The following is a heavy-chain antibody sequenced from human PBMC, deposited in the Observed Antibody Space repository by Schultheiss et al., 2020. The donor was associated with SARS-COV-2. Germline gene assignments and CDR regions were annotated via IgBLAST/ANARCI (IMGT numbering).Heavy chain of an antibody. CDR2: SNAGNGNT. J-gene: IGHJ4*02. V-gene: IGHV1-3*02. Sequence: ASVKVSCKASGYTFTSYAMHWVRQAPGQRLEWMGWSNAGNGNTKYSQEFQGRVTMTTDTSTSTAYMELRSLRSDDTAVYYCARDYGDYGIDYWGQGTLVTVSS. CDR3: ARDYGDYGIDY. D-gene: IGHD4-17*01. CDR1: GYTFTSYA.